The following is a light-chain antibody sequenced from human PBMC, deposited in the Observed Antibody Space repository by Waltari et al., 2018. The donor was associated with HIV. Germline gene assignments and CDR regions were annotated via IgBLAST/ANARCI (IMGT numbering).Light chain of an antibody. CDR3: AQETFWGWT. J-gene: IGKJ1*01. Sequence: VVLTQFPFSLSVSVGQSASISCRSSERLVSADGNTYLSWFQQRPGPSPRRLIYKGSNRDSGVPGKFSGSGAVRDFTLQINRVEAEDVATYYCAQETFWGWTFGPGTKVEI. V-gene: IGKV2-30*01. CDR1: ERLVSADGNTY. CDR2: KGS.